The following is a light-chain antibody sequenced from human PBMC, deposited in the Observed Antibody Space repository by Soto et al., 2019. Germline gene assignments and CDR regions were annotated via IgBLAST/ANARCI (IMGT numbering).Light chain of an antibody. CDR3: QQSYKMPS. Sequence: DIQMTQSPSSLSASVGDRVTSTCRASQSISFYLNWYQQKPGQAPKLLIYAATRLQSGAPSRFSGSGSGTEFTLTIRSLEPEDFGTYYCQQSYKMPSFGQGTRLEIK. V-gene: IGKV1-39*01. CDR2: AAT. J-gene: IGKJ5*01. CDR1: QSISFY.